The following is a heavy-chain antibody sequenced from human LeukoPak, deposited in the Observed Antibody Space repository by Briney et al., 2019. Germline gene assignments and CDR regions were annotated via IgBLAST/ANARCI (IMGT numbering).Heavy chain of an antibody. CDR3: ARVGCTSTSCYGLFEY. CDR1: GSTFSSYW. J-gene: IGHJ4*02. D-gene: IGHD2-2*01. V-gene: IGHV3-74*01. CDR2: INSDGTRT. Sequence: PGGSLRLSCAASGSTFSSYWMHWVRQAPGKGLVWVSHINSDGTRTNYAHSVKGRFTISRDNAKNTLYLQMNSLRAEDTAVYYCARVGCTSTSCYGLFEYWGQGTLVTVSS.